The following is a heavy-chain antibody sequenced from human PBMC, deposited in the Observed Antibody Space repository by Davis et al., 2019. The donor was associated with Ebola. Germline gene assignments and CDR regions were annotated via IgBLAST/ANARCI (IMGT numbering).Heavy chain of an antibody. J-gene: IGHJ4*02. CDR3: VRGSDAYKTGY. CDR2: ISNGGRT. CDR1: GYSISSGYY. D-gene: IGHD5-24*01. V-gene: IGHV4-38-2*02. Sequence: SETLSLTCTVSGYSISSGYYWSWIRQSPGKGLEWIAFISNGGRTIYNPSLRGRVTISIDTSKNQFSLEVRSVTAADTAFYYCVRGSDAYKTGYWGQGTLVTVSS.